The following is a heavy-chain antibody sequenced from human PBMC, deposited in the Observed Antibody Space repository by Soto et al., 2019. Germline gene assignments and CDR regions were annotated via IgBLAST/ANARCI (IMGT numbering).Heavy chain of an antibody. V-gene: IGHV1-18*01. J-gene: IGHJ4*02. Sequence: QVHLVQSGAEVEKPGASVKVSCKASGYTFTDYGISWVRQAPGQGLQWMGWITAFNGNTKYAQQFQGRVTMTTDTSTSTAYMELSSLESDDTAVYYCARISQSDFWSGYYYFFDYWGQGPRVTVSS. CDR1: GYTFTDYG. D-gene: IGHD3-3*01. CDR3: ARISQSDFWSGYYYFFDY. CDR2: ITAFNGNT.